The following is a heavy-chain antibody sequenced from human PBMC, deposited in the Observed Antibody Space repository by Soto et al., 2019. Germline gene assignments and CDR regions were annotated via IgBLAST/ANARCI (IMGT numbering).Heavy chain of an antibody. CDR1: GFIFGDYG. J-gene: IGHJ6*02. V-gene: IGHV3-49*04. Sequence: GGSLRLSCTAFGFIFGDYGMSWVRQAPGKGLEWVGFIRSEAYGGATEYAASVKGRFTISRDDSKSIAYLQMNSLKTEDTAVYYCTRRYCTNGFCYSGYGIDVWGQGTKGTVSS. CDR2: IRSEAYGGAT. D-gene: IGHD2-8*01. CDR3: TRRYCTNGFCYSGYGIDV.